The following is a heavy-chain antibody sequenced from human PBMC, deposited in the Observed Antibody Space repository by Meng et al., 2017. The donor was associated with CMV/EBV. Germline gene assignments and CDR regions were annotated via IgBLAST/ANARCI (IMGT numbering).Heavy chain of an antibody. CDR2: ISAYNGNT. J-gene: IGHJ6*02. CDR1: GYTFTSYG. V-gene: IGHV1-18*01. Sequence: ASVKVSCKASGYTFTSYGISWVRQAPGQGLEWMGWISAYNGNTNYAQKLQGRVTMTTDTPTSTAYMELRSLRSDDTAVYYCARGGFLEWLTHYYYYGMDVWGQGTTVTVSS. CDR3: ARGGFLEWLTHYYYYGMDV. D-gene: IGHD3-3*01.